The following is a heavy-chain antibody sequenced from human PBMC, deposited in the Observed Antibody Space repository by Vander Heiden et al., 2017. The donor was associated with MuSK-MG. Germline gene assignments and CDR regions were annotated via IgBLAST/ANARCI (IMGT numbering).Heavy chain of an antibody. V-gene: IGHV4-34*01. J-gene: IGHJ5*02. Sequence: QVQLQQWGAGLLKPSETLSLTCAVYGGSFSDYYWSWSRQPPGKGLEWIGKINHSGSTNYNPSLKSRVTISVDTSKNQFSLKVSSVTAADAAVYYCARVMTENNWFDPWGQGTLVTVSS. CDR1: GGSFSDYY. CDR2: INHSGST. CDR3: ARVMTENNWFDP.